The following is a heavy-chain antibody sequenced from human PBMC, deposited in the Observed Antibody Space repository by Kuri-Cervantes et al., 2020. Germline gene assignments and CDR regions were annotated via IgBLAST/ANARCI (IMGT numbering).Heavy chain of an antibody. CDR1: GYTFTSYD. CDR3: ARASSYYDFTW. J-gene: IGHJ4*02. V-gene: IGHV1-8*01. CDR2: MNPNSGNT. D-gene: IGHD3-3*01. Sequence: ASVKVSCNASGYTFTSYDINWVRQATGQVLEWMGWMNPNSGNTGYAQKFQGRVTMTRNTSISTAYMELSSLRSEDTAVYYCARASSYYDFTWWGQGTLVTVSS.